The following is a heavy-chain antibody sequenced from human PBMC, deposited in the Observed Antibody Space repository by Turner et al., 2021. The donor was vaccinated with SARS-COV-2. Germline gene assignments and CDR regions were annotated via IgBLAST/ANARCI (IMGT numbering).Heavy chain of an antibody. J-gene: IGHJ6*02. CDR3: ATSLPTYYYDSIGYHPTNYYYYGMDV. CDR2: FDPEDGET. CDR1: GYTLIELS. Sequence: QVQLVQSGAEVKKPGASVKVSCKVSGYTLIELSMHWVRQAPGKGLEWMGGFDPEDGETIYAQKFQGRVTMTEDTSTDTAYMELSSLRSEDTAVYYCATSLPTYYYDSIGYHPTNYYYYGMDVWGQGTTVTVSS. D-gene: IGHD3-22*01. V-gene: IGHV1-24*01.